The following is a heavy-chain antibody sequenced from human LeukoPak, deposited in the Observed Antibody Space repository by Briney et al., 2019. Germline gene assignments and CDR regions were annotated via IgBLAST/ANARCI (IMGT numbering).Heavy chain of an antibody. Sequence: SETLSLTCTVSGGSISSGDYYWGWIRQPPGKGLEWIGSIYYSGSTYYNPSLKSRVTISVDTSKNQFSLKLSSVTAADTAVYYCALANYDILTGYSNWFDPWGQGTLVTVSS. J-gene: IGHJ5*02. CDR2: IYYSGST. D-gene: IGHD3-9*01. CDR3: ALANYDILTGYSNWFDP. V-gene: IGHV4-39*01. CDR1: GGSISSGDYY.